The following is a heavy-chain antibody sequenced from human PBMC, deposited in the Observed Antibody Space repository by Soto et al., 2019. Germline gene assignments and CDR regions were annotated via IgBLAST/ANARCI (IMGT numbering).Heavy chain of an antibody. Sequence: GGSLRLSCAASGFSLSTNTMHWVRQVPGKGLEWVASISNDGRRKYYADFVKGRFIISRDTANNILYLEMNSLRAEDTSLYYCARVATAMTYDFWGQGTQVTVSS. CDR3: ARVATAMTYDF. V-gene: IGHV3-30*04. CDR1: GFSLSTNT. D-gene: IGHD2-21*02. CDR2: ISNDGRRK. J-gene: IGHJ4*02.